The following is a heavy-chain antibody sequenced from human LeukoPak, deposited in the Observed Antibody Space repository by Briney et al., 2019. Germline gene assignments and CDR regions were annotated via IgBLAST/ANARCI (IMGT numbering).Heavy chain of an antibody. CDR1: GGSISSSNW. CDR2: IFHSGST. V-gene: IGHV4-4*02. D-gene: IGHD3-3*01. Sequence: SSETLSLTCAVSGGSISSSNWWSWVRQPPGKGLEWIGEIFHSGSTNYNPSLKSRVTISVDKSKNQFSLRLSSVTAADTAVYYCARGYSEKEWAYWHFDLWGRGTLVTVSS. CDR3: ARGYSEKEWAYWHFDL. J-gene: IGHJ2*01.